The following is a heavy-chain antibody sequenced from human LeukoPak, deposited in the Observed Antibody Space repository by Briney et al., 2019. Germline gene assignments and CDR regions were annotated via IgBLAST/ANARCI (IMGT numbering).Heavy chain of an antibody. J-gene: IGHJ4*01. Sequence: SETLSLTCTVSGGSIISSNWWSWVRQSPANGLEWIGEVYHSGSANYNPSLKSRVTISVDKSKNQFSLKLSSVTAADTAMYYCAANGYYTIEYWGHGALVTVSS. V-gene: IGHV4-4*02. CDR3: AANGYYTIEY. CDR1: GGSIISSNW. CDR2: VYHSGSA. D-gene: IGHD3-3*01.